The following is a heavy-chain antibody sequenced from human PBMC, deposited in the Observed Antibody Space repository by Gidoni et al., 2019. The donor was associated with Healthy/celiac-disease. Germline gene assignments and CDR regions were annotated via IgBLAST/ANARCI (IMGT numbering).Heavy chain of an antibody. Sequence: QVQLVESGGGVVQPGRSLRLSCAASGFTFSSYGMHWVRQAPGKGLEWVAVISDDGSNKYCADSVKGRFTISRDNSKNTLYLQMNSLRAEDTAVYYCAKDRETTVTTLAYYYGMDVWGQGTTVTVSS. J-gene: IGHJ6*02. V-gene: IGHV3-30*18. CDR3: AKDRETTVTTLAYYYGMDV. D-gene: IGHD4-17*01. CDR2: ISDDGSNK. CDR1: GFTFSSYG.